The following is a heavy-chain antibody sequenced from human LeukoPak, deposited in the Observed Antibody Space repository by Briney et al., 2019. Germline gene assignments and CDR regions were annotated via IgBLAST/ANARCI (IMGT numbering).Heavy chain of an antibody. CDR3: ATRHYDFWSGYYPDAFDI. V-gene: IGHV5-51*01. Sequence: GESLKISCKGSGYSFTSYWIGWVRQMPGKGLEWMGIIYPGDSDTRYSPSFQGQVTISADKSISTAYLQWGSLKASDTAMYYCATRHYDFWSGYYPDAFDIWGQGTMVTVSS. D-gene: IGHD3-3*01. CDR2: IYPGDSDT. J-gene: IGHJ3*02. CDR1: GYSFTSYW.